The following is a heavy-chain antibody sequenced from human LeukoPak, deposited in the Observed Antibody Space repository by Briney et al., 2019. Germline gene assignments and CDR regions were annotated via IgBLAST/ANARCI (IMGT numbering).Heavy chain of an antibody. D-gene: IGHD5-18*01. CDR3: ARVRGYTYGYLGN. CDR1: GFTFSSYW. CDR2: IDADGIST. V-gene: IGHV3-74*01. J-gene: IGHJ4*02. Sequence: PGGSLRLSCAASGFTFSSYWMHWVRQAPGKGLVWVSRIDADGISTTYADSVKGRFTISRDNAKNTLYLQMNSVRAEDTAVYYCARVRGYTYGYLGNWGQGTLVTVSS.